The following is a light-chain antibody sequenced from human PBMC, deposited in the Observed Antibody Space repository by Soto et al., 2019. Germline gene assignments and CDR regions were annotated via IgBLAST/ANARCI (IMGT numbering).Light chain of an antibody. CDR3: QQYGSSPPIT. J-gene: IGKJ5*01. V-gene: IGKV3-20*01. CDR1: QTIGSSH. Sequence: EIVFTQSPGTLSLSPGERATLSCMASQTIGSSHLAWYQQKPGQAPRVLIFAASSRATGIPDRFSGSGSGTDFTLTISRLEPEDFAVYYCQQYGSSPPITFGQGTRREIK. CDR2: AAS.